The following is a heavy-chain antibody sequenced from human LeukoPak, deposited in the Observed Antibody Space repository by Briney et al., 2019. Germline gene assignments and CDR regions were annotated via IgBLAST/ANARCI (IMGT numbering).Heavy chain of an antibody. CDR3: AREERGSWFFLGSDY. J-gene: IGHJ4*02. Sequence: GGSLRLSCAASGFTFSSYWMSWVRQAPGKGLEWVANIKQDGSEKYYVDSVKGRFTISRDNAKNSLYLQMNSLRAEDTAVYYCAREERGSWFFLGSDYWGQGTLVTVSS. D-gene: IGHD6-13*01. V-gene: IGHV3-7*01. CDR2: IKQDGSEK. CDR1: GFTFSSYW.